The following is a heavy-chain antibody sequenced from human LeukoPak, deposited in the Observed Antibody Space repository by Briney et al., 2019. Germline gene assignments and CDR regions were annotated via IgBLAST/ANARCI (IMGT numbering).Heavy chain of an antibody. CDR2: MSYDGDNK. V-gene: IGHV3-30*04. CDR3: ARDLTALLWFGELGY. Sequence: GGSLRLSCAASGFTFSSYAMHWVRQAPGKGLEWVAVMSYDGDNKFYAASVKGRFTISRDNSKNALYLQMHSLRAEDTAVYYCARDLTALLWFGELGYWGQGTLVTVSS. J-gene: IGHJ4*02. D-gene: IGHD3-10*01. CDR1: GFTFSSYA.